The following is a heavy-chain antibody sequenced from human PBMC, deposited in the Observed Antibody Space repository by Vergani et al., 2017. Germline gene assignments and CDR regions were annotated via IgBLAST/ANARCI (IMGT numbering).Heavy chain of an antibody. D-gene: IGHD6-19*01. Sequence: EVQLVTSGGGLVQPGGSLRLSCEASGITFWKFGMHWVRQGPGKGLEWVSGISWNSGAVDYVDSVKGRFTISRDNAKNSLYLQMNSLRAEDTAVYYCARDPGSSGWYGDYWGQGTLVTVSS. V-gene: IGHV3-9*01. CDR1: GITFWKFG. CDR2: ISWNSGAV. CDR3: ARDPGSSGWYGDY. J-gene: IGHJ4*02.